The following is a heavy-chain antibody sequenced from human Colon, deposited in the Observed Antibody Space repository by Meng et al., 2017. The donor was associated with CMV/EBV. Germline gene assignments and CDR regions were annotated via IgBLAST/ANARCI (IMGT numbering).Heavy chain of an antibody. J-gene: IGHJ6*02. CDR2: ISSKAGTT. CDR1: GYNFDNYW. D-gene: IGHD6-13*01. Sequence: GESLKISCKASGYNFDNYWIAWVRQAPGQGPEWMGWISSKAGTTNYAQRLQGRVTMTTDTSTSTAYMELRSLRSDDTAVYYCVRGSSSSSEGMDVWGQGTTVTVSS. CDR3: VRGSSSSSEGMDV. V-gene: IGHV1-18*01.